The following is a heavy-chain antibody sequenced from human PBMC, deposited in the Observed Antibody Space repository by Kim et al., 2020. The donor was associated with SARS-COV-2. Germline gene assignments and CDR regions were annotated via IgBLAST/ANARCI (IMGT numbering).Heavy chain of an antibody. D-gene: IGHD3-10*01. CDR3: ARDLSEFRFGELLVGVGPYGMDV. CDR1: GGSISSGGYY. Sequence: SETLSLTCTVSGGSISSGGYYWSWIRQHPGKGLEWIGYIYYSGSTYYKPSLKSRVTISVDTSKNQFSLKLSSVTAADTAVYYCARDLSEFRFGELLVGVGPYGMDVWGQGTTVTVSS. J-gene: IGHJ6*02. CDR2: IYYSGST. V-gene: IGHV4-31*03.